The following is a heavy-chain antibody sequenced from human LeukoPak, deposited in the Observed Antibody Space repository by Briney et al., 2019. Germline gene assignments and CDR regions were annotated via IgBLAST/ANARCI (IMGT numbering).Heavy chain of an antibody. CDR1: GGSFSGYY. Sequence: SETLSLTCAVYGGSFSGYYWSWIRQPPGKGLEWIGEINHSGSTNYNPSLKSRVTISVDTSKNQFSLKLSSVTAADTAVYYCARQGSAHYYYYGMDFWGQGTTVTVSS. D-gene: IGHD6-19*01. CDR3: ARQGSAHYYYYGMDF. CDR2: INHSGST. J-gene: IGHJ6*02. V-gene: IGHV4-34*01.